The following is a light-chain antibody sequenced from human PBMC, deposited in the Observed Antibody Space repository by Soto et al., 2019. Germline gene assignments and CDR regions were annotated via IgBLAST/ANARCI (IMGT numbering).Light chain of an antibody. CDR2: GAS. V-gene: IGKV3-20*01. CDR3: QQYAGALPYT. CDR1: QSVSNSY. J-gene: IGKJ2*01. Sequence: EIVLTQSPGTLSLSPGDRATLSCRASQSVSNSYLAWYQQKPGQAPRLLIYGASSRATGIPDRFSGSGSGTDFTLTISRLEPEDFAVYYCQQYAGALPYTFGQGTKLEIK.